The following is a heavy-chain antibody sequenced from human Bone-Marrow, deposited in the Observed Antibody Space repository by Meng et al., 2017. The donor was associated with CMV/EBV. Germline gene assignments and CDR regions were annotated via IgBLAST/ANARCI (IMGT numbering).Heavy chain of an antibody. V-gene: IGHV3-48*03. CDR3: ASPYCSSTSCYHYYYGMDV. CDR1: GFTFSSYE. D-gene: IGHD2-2*01. CDR2: ISRSGSSL. Sequence: GESLKISCAASGFTFSSYEMHWVRQAPGKGLEWVSCISRSGSSLFYADSVKGRFTISRDNAKNSLYLQMSSLRAEDSAVYYCASPYCSSTSCYHYYYGMDVWGQGTTVTVSS. J-gene: IGHJ6*02.